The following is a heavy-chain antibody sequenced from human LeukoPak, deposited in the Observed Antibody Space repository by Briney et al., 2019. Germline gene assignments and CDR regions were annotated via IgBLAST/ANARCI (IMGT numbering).Heavy chain of an antibody. J-gene: IGHJ4*02. Sequence: GGSLRLSCAASGFTFSSYAMSWVRQAPGKGLEWVSAISGSGGSTYYADSVKGRFTISRDNSKNTLYLQMNSLRAEDTAVYYCAKGTYSGSYFTYFDYWGQGTLVTVSS. CDR1: GFTFSSYA. D-gene: IGHD1-26*01. CDR2: ISGSGGST. V-gene: IGHV3-23*01. CDR3: AKGTYSGSYFTYFDY.